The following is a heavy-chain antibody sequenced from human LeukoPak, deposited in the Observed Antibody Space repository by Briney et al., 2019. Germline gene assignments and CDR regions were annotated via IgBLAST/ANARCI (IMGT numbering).Heavy chain of an antibody. CDR3: ARVGSRVNNYFDY. V-gene: IGHV4-59*01. CDR1: GGSISTYS. D-gene: IGHD3-10*01. CDR2: IYYSGST. J-gene: IGHJ4*02. Sequence: SETLSLPCAVSGGSISTYSWSWIRQPPGKGLEWIGYIYYSGSTNYNPSLKSRVTISVDTSKNQFSLKMSSVTAADTAVYYCARVGSRVNNYFDYWGQGTLVTVSS.